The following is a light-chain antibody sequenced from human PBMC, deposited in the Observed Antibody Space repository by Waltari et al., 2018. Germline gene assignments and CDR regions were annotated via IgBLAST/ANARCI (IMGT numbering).Light chain of an antibody. Sequence: SYELTQPPSVSVSPGQTASITCSGEKVGDKFACWYQQKPGQSPVLVIYQDSKRPSGIPERFSGATSGNTATLTIRGTQAMDEADFYCQASDSSTVEFGGGTKLTVL. CDR2: QDS. J-gene: IGLJ2*01. CDR1: KVGDKF. CDR3: QASDSSTVE. V-gene: IGLV3-1*01.